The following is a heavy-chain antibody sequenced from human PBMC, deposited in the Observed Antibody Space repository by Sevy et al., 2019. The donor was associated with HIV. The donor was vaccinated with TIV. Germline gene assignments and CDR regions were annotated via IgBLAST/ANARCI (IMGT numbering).Heavy chain of an antibody. CDR3: YYGDSGAYYFDY. Sequence: GGSLRLSCAASGFTFSGSTIYWVRQASGKGLEWIGRSRMKANAYATSYAASVKGRFTISRDDSKKTAYLKMNSLKTEDTAVYYCYYGDSGAYYFDYWGQGTLVTVSS. CDR2: SRMKANAYAT. J-gene: IGHJ4*02. V-gene: IGHV3-73*01. CDR1: GFTFSGST. D-gene: IGHD4-17*01.